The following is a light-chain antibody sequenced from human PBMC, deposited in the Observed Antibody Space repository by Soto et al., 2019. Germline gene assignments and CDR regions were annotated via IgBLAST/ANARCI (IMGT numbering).Light chain of an antibody. CDR2: LAS. CDR1: QSVTNNY. Sequence: EIVLTQSPGTLSLSPGERATLSCRASQSVTNNYLAWYQQKTGQTPRLIVYLASSRAPGIPDRFSGSGSGTHFTLTIRRVEPEDFAVHYCQQYGSSPWTFGQGTKVEIK. V-gene: IGKV3-20*01. J-gene: IGKJ1*01. CDR3: QQYGSSPWT.